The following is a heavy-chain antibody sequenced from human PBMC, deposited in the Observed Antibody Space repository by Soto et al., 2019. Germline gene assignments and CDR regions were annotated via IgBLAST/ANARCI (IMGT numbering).Heavy chain of an antibody. J-gene: IGHJ4*02. CDR3: ARGHSYYYSSPASYPFDF. CDR1: RYRFTSYW. V-gene: IGHV5-51*01. Sequence: PGESLKISCTASRYRFTSYWIGWVRQQPGKGLEWMGIIYHGGSSIRYGPSFPGQVTISADKSLSTAYLEWSSLKASDTAIYFCARGHSYYYSSPASYPFDFWGQGTLGTVSS. D-gene: IGHD2-21*02. CDR2: IYHGGSSI.